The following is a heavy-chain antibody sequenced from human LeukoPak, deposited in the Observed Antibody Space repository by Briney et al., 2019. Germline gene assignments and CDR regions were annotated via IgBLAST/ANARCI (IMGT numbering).Heavy chain of an antibody. V-gene: IGHV1-69*06. D-gene: IGHD3-22*01. J-gene: IGHJ3*02. Sequence: GASVKVSCKASGGTFSSYAISWVRQAPGQGLEWMGGIIPIFGTANYAQKFQGRVTITADKSTSTAYMELSSLRSEDTAVYYCARDRVYYYDSSGNNDAFDIWGQGTMVTVSS. CDR2: IIPIFGTA. CDR1: GGTFSSYA. CDR3: ARDRVYYYDSSGNNDAFDI.